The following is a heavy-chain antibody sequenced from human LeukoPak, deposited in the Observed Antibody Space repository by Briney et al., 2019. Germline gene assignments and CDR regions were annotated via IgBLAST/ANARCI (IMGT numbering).Heavy chain of an antibody. CDR1: GFTFSSYG. CDR3: AMYGSGRIY. Sequence: AGGSLRLSCAASGFTFSSYGMHWVRQATGKGLEWVSVIGTAGDTYYPGSVKGRFTISRENAKKSLYLQMNSLRAGDTAVYYCAMYGSGRIYWGQGTLVTVSS. CDR2: IGTAGDT. J-gene: IGHJ4*02. D-gene: IGHD3-10*01. V-gene: IGHV3-13*01.